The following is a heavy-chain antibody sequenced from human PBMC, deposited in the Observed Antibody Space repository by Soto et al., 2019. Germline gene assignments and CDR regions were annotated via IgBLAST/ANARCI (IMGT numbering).Heavy chain of an antibody. D-gene: IGHD2-2*01. J-gene: IGHJ3*02. Sequence: SETLSLTCTVSGGSISSGGYYWSWIRQHPGKGLEWIGYIYYSGSTYYNPSLKSRVTISVDTSKNQFSLELSSVTAADTAVYYCARDPIVYCSSTSCYAGAFDIWGQGTMVTVSS. CDR2: IYYSGST. CDR3: ARDPIVYCSSTSCYAGAFDI. CDR1: GGSISSGGYY. V-gene: IGHV4-31*03.